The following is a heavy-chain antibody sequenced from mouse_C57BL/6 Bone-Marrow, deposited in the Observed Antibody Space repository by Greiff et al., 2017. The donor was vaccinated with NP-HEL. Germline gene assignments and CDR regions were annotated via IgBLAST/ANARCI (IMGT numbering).Heavy chain of an antibody. J-gene: IGHJ1*03. CDR3: ARDFITTVVAREGYFDV. V-gene: IGHV1-81*01. Sequence: VKLQQSGAELARPGASVKLSCKASGYTFTSYGISWVKQRTGQGLEWIGEIYPRSGNTYYNEKFKGKATLTADKSSSTAFMELRSLTSEDSAVYFCARDFITTVVAREGYFDVWGTGTTVTVSS. CDR1: GYTFTSYG. CDR2: IYPRSGNT. D-gene: IGHD1-1*01.